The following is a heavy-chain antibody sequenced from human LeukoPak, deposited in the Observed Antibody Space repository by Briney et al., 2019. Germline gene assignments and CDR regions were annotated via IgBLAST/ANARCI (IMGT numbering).Heavy chain of an antibody. D-gene: IGHD2-15*01. CDR3: ARGGPDCSGGSCYVS. CDR1: GFTVSSNY. V-gene: IGHV3-53*01. Sequence: GGSLRLSCAASGFTVSSNYMNWVRQAPGEGLEWVSVIYSGGTTYYADSVKGRFTISRDNSKNTLYLQMNSLRAEDTAVYYCARGGPDCSGGSCYVSWGQGTLVTVSS. J-gene: IGHJ5*02. CDR2: IYSGGTT.